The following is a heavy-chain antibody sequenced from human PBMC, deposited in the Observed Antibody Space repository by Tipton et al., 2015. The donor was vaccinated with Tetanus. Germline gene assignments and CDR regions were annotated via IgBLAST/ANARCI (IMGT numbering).Heavy chain of an antibody. CDR3: ARHGGELMLYYFDY. CDR1: GGSINPYY. CDR2: IYSSGST. Sequence: TLSLTCSVSGGSINPYYWSWIRQPPGKGLEWIGNIYSSGSTYYNPSLKSRVTISVDTSRNQFSLRLKSVTPADTAMYYCARHGGELMLYYFDYWGQGTLVTVSS. D-gene: IGHD1-26*01. J-gene: IGHJ4*02. V-gene: IGHV4-59*07.